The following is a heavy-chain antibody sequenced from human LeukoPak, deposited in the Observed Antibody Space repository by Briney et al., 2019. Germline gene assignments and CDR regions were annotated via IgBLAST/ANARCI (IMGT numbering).Heavy chain of an antibody. CDR3: AREHGSAYYFDY. CDR2: IWYDGSNK. D-gene: IGHD3-10*01. J-gene: IGHJ4*02. CDR1: GFTFSSYG. V-gene: IGHV3-33*01. Sequence: GGSLRLSCAASGFTFSSYGMHWVRQAPGKGLEWVAAIWYDGSNKYYADSVKGRFTISRDNSKNTLYLQMNSLRAEDTAVYYCAREHGSAYYFDYWGQGTLVTVSS.